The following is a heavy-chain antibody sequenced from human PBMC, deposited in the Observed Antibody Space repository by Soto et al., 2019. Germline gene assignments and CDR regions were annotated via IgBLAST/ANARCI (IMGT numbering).Heavy chain of an antibody. CDR2: ISGTAHAS. CDR1: GFDFSNYG. J-gene: IGHJ4*02. CDR3: VKDAPQPFSD. D-gene: IGHD3-3*02. V-gene: IGHV3-23*01. Sequence: EVQLLESGGGLVQPGGSLRISCAASGFDFSNYGMSWVRQAPGKGLEWVSAISGTAHASYYAASVKGRFTISRDNSKNTLYLHMNSLRVEDTAVYFCVKDAPQPFSDWGQGTLVTVPS.